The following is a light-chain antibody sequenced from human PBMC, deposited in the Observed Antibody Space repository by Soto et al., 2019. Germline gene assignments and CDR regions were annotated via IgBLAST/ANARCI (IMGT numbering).Light chain of an antibody. CDR1: QSISSY. CDR3: QQSYSTPLIT. CDR2: AAS. J-gene: IGKJ5*01. Sequence: DIQMTQSPSILSASVGERVTITCRASQSISSYLNWYQQKPGKAPKLLIYAASSLQSGVPSRFSGSGSGTDFTLTISSLQPEDFATYYCQQSYSTPLITFGQGTRLEIK. V-gene: IGKV1-39*01.